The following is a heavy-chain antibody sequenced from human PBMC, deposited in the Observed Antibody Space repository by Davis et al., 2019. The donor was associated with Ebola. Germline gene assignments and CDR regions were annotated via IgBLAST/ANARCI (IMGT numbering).Heavy chain of an antibody. CDR1: GFTFSSYA. D-gene: IGHD1-26*01. Sequence: GESLKISCAASGFTFSSYAMSWVRQAPGKGLEWVSAISGSGGSTYYADSLKGRFTMSRDNSKNTVYLQMNSLSAEDTAVYYCAKDRRWELVRFVDYQGIDVWGQGTMVSVS. CDR3: AKDRRWELVRFVDYQGIDV. J-gene: IGHJ6*02. V-gene: IGHV3-23*01. CDR2: ISGSGGST.